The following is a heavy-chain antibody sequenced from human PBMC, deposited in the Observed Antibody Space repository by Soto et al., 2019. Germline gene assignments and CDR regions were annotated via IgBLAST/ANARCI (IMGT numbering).Heavy chain of an antibody. D-gene: IGHD3-3*01. V-gene: IGHV3-30*18. J-gene: IGHJ4*02. Sequence: SCAASRVTFSSYIVHGVHQAPRKGMEMAAVISYDGSNKYYADSVKGRFTISRDNSKNTLYLQMNSLRDEDTAVYYCAKLLDFWSDNFDYWGQGTLVTVFS. CDR2: ISYDGSNK. CDR3: AKLLDFWSDNFDY. CDR1: RVTFSSYI.